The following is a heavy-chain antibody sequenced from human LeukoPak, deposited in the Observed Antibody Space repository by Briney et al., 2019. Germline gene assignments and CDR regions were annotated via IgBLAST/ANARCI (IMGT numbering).Heavy chain of an antibody. CDR1: GYPIRSGFY. CDR3: ARAVGSFDWLPLFDY. CDR2: IYHSGIT. D-gene: IGHD3-9*01. J-gene: IGHJ4*02. Sequence: SETLSLTCTVSGYPIRSGFYWGWIRQPPGKGLEWIGNIYHSGITYYTPSLKSRVTISVDTSKNQFYLKLSSVTAADTAVYYCARAVGSFDWLPLFDYWGQGTLVTVSS. V-gene: IGHV4-38-2*02.